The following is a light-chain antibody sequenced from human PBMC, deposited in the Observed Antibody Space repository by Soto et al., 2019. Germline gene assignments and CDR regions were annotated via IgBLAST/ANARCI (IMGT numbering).Light chain of an antibody. CDR2: DAA. V-gene: IGKV3-11*01. Sequence: EIVLTQSPATLSLSPGERATLSCRASQSVRKYLAWYQQKPGQAPRLLIHDAANRATGVPIRFSGSGSGTDFTLTISNLEPEDFAVYYCQQRDDWPITFGQGTRLEI. J-gene: IGKJ5*01. CDR3: QQRDDWPIT. CDR1: QSVRKY.